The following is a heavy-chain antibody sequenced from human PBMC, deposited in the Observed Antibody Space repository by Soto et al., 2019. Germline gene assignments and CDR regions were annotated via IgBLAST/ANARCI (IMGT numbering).Heavy chain of an antibody. CDR3: AIDTPSQGSGWCGIDI. J-gene: IGHJ3*02. Sequence: QVQLVQSGAESKKPGASVKVSCKASTYTFDISGLSWLRQAPGQGLEWMGWISADNAHTDYAQKCEGTAILTSGTYTVSTYLGLWVLGADGTAVYCCAIDTPSQGSGWCGIDIRGQGTRVLVSS. D-gene: IGHD6-19*01. CDR1: TYTFDISG. V-gene: IGHV1-18*01. CDR2: ISADNAHT.